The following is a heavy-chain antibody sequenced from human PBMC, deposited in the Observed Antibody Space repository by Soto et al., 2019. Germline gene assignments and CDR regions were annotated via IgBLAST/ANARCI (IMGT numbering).Heavy chain of an antibody. CDR2: ISWNSGSI. V-gene: IGHV3-9*01. D-gene: IGHD1-7*01. CDR1: GFTFDDYA. CDR3: AKGGYNWNSYLHY. Sequence: EVQLVESGGGLVQPGRSLRLSCAASGFTFDDYAMHWVRQAPGKGLEWVSGISWNSGSIGYPDSVKGRFTISRDNAKNSLYLQMNSLRAEDTALYYCAKGGYNWNSYLHYWGQGTLVTVSS. J-gene: IGHJ4*02.